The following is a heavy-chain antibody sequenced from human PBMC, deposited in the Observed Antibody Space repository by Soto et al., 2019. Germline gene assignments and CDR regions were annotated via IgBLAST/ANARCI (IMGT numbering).Heavy chain of an antibody. CDR2: IYYSGST. CDR1: GGSISSGGHY. D-gene: IGHD2-2*03. J-gene: IGHJ4*02. CDR3: ARTGERWILGYYFDY. V-gene: IGHV4-31*03. Sequence: SETLSLTCTVSGGSISSGGHYWSWIRQHPGKGLEWIGYIYYSGSTYYNPSLKIRVTISVDTSKNQFSLKLSSVTAADTAVYYCARTGERWILGYYFDYWGQGTLVTVSS.